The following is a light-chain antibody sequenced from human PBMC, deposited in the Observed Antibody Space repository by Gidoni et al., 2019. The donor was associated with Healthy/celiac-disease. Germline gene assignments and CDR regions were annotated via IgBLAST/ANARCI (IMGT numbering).Light chain of an antibody. V-gene: IGKV3-20*01. CDR1: QSVSDNY. Sequence: IVLPQSPGTLSLSPGERATLSCRASQSVSDNYLAWYQQKPGQSPRLLVYGASNRATAIPDRFTGSGSGTDFTLTIDRLEPDDLAVYYCQQYADSATTFGPGTKVEIK. CDR3: QQYADSATT. CDR2: GAS. J-gene: IGKJ3*01.